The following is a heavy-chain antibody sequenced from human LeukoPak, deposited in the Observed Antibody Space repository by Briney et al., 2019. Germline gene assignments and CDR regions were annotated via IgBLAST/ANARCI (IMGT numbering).Heavy chain of an antibody. J-gene: IGHJ6*03. CDR2: INHSGST. D-gene: IGHD6-13*01. V-gene: IGHV4-34*01. CDR3: ARGCSSSWYWYYYYYMDV. CDR1: GGSFSGYY. Sequence: PSETLSLTCAVYGGSFSGYYWSWIRRPPGKGLEWIGEINHSGSTNYNPSLKSRVTISVDTSKNQFSLKLSSVTAADTAVYYCARGCSSSWYWYYYYYMDVWGKGTTVTVSS.